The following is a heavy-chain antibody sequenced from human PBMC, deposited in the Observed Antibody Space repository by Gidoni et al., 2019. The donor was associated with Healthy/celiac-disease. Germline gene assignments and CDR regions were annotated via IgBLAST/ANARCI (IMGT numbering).Heavy chain of an antibody. CDR2: ISYDGSNK. J-gene: IGHJ4*02. Sequence: QVQLVESGGGVVQPGRSLRLSCEASGFTFSSYAMHWVRQAPGKGLEWVAVISYDGSNKYYADSVKGRFTISRDNSKNTLYLQMNSLRAEDTAVYYCARDNYGSGSYFDYWGQGTLVTVSS. CDR3: ARDNYGSGSYFDY. V-gene: IGHV3-30-3*01. D-gene: IGHD3-10*01. CDR1: GFTFSSYA.